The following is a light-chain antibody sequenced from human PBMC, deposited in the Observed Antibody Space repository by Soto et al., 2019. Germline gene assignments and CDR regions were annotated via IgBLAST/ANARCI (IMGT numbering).Light chain of an antibody. V-gene: IGKV1-9*01. J-gene: IGKJ4*01. CDR2: EES. CDR1: QAVPNN. CDR3: QQVKTYPRT. Sequence: DIQMTQPPSTLSASVGDTVTVTCRPSQAVPNNMAWYQQKPGKPPKLLIYEESTLHSGVPSRFSGRKSGTQFTLTIDSLQPEDFATYYCQQVKTYPRTFGGGTRWIS.